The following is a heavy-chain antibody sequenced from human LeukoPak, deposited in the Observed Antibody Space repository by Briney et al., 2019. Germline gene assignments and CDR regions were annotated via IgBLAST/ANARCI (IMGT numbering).Heavy chain of an antibody. CDR3: SKWKVIVLVPAARSPIDY. CDR2: LSGSGVTT. V-gene: IGHV3-23*01. Sequence: AVTLSLSCAASGFTFSNFGMSWVRPAPGMGLEWFSALSGSGVTTYYAGSVKGRFTISRDNPKHTLYLQMNSLRGEDTAVYYCSKWKVIVLVPAARSPIDYWGQGTLVTVSS. CDR1: GFTFSNFG. D-gene: IGHD2-2*01. J-gene: IGHJ4*02.